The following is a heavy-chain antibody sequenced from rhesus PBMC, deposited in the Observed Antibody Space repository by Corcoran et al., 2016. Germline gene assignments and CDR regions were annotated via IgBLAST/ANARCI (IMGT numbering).Heavy chain of an antibody. CDR1: GGSISDSYQ. CDR2: IYGSSTST. Sequence: QVQLQESGPGVVKPSETLSLTCAVSGGSISDSYQWSWIRQPPGKGLEWIGYIYGSSTSTNYNPSLKSRVTISKDTSKNQFSLKLSSVTAADTAVYYCARYCTSTTCYAYGLDSWGQGVVVTVSS. CDR3: ARYCTSTTCYAYGLDS. D-gene: IGHD2-2*01. V-gene: IGHV4S10*01. J-gene: IGHJ6*01.